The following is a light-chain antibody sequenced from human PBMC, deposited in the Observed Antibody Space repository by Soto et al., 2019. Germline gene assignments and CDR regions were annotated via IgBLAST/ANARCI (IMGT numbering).Light chain of an antibody. CDR2: DAS. CDR3: QHRSNWPWT. Sequence: EIVLTQSPATLSLSPGERATLSCRASQSVSSYLAWYQQKPGQAPRLLIYDASTKATGIPARFSGSGSGTDFTLTISSLEPEDFAVYYCQHRSNWPWTFGQGTKVEIK. CDR1: QSVSSY. V-gene: IGKV3-11*01. J-gene: IGKJ1*01.